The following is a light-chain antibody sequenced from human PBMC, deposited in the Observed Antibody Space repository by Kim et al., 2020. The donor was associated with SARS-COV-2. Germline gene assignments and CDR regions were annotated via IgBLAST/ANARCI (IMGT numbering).Light chain of an antibody. J-gene: IGKJ1*01. CDR1: QSISNY. CDR3: QQSYSKPRT. CDR2: AAS. Sequence: DIQMTQSPSSLSASVGDRVTISCRTSQSISNYLNWYQHKPGKAPKLLIYAASSLQSGVPSRFSGSGSRTDFTLTISGLQPEDFGTYYCQQSYSKPRTFGQGTKVEIK. V-gene: IGKV1-39*01.